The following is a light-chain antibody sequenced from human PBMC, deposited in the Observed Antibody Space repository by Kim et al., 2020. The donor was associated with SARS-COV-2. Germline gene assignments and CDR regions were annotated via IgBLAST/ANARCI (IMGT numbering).Light chain of an antibody. CDR1: STVSSPS. CDR2: GAY. Sequence: SPGERDTPTCRARSTVSSPSLAWYQQKPGQDPRILISGAYSRATGIPARCSGSVAGTDVTLTISRLEPEDSAAYYCQQYGSSPCTFGQGTKVDIK. V-gene: IGKV3-20*01. CDR3: QQYGSSPCT. J-gene: IGKJ1*01.